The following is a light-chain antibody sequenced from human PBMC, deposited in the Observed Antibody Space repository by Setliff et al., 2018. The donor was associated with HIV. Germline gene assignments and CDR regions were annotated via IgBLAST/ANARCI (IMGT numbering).Light chain of an antibody. J-gene: IGLJ1*01. CDR3: GSCTSTSPCA. V-gene: IGLV2-14*01. Sequence: QSALAQPASVSGSPGQSVSISCTGSGRDLGGFNFVSWYRQYPGKDPQLIIYEVTNRPSGVSSRFSGSKSGNTASLTISGLQAEDEADYYCGSCTSTSPCAFGTGTKVTVL. CDR2: EVT. CDR1: GRDLGGFNF.